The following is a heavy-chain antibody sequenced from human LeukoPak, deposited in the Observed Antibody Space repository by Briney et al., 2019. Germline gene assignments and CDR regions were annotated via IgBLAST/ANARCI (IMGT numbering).Heavy chain of an antibody. Sequence: GGSLRLSCAASGFTFDDYDMSWVRQVPGKGLEWVSAINWNGASTGYADSVKGRFTISRDNAKNSLYLQMNSLSAEDPALYFCARDVEYSNIYFYYYVDVWGKGTTVTVSS. CDR3: ARDVEYSNIYFYYYVDV. D-gene: IGHD6-6*01. CDR2: INWNGAST. CDR1: GFTFDDYD. J-gene: IGHJ6*03. V-gene: IGHV3-20*04.